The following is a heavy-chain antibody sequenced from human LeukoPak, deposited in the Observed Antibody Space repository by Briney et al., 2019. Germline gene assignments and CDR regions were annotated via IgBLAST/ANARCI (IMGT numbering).Heavy chain of an antibody. CDR1: GGSVSSYY. Sequence: ASETLSLTCTVSGGSVSSYYWNWIRQPPGKGLEWIGYIYYSGSINYNPSLKSRVTISGDMSKNQISLKLSSVTAADTAVYYCARDNHYYADRDVFDIWGQGTMVTVSS. V-gene: IGHV4-59*02. CDR2: IYYSGSI. D-gene: IGHD3-10*01. J-gene: IGHJ3*02. CDR3: ARDNHYYADRDVFDI.